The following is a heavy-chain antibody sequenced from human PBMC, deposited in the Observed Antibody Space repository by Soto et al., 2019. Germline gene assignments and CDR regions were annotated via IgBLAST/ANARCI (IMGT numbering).Heavy chain of an antibody. V-gene: IGHV1-18*01. J-gene: IGHJ4*02. CDR3: ARGAAPTYCDN. CDR1: GYTFTNYG. CDR2: INTYNGNT. D-gene: IGHD6-25*01. Sequence: ASVKVSCKASGYTFTNYGVSWVRQAPGQGLEWMGWINTYNGNTNYEEKFQGRVTVTTDTPTTTAYMELRSLRSDDTAVYYCARGAAPTYCDNWGQGTLVTVSS.